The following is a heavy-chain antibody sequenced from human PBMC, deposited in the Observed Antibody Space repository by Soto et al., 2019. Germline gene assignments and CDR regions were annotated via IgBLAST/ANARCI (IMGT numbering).Heavy chain of an antibody. Sequence: PSETLSLTCSIYGVSFSGYYWSWIRQPPGKGLEWIGEINHSGNTNYNPSPKSRVTISVDTSNNQFSLKLNSVTAADTAVYYCASYGKDVLTGFYYPDMDVWGQGTTVTVSS. V-gene: IGHV4-34*01. D-gene: IGHD3-10*02. J-gene: IGHJ6*02. CDR3: ASYGKDVLTGFYYPDMDV. CDR1: GVSFSGYY. CDR2: INHSGNT.